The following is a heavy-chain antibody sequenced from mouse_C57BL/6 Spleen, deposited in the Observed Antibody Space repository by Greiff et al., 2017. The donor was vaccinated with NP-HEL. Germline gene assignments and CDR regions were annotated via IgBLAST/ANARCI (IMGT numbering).Heavy chain of an antibody. CDR2: IWSDGST. J-gene: IGHJ4*01. CDR1: GFSLTSYG. D-gene: IGHD2-3*01. V-gene: IGHV2-6-1*01. CDR3: ARHDDGYYCSLARDAMDY. Sequence: VQLQESGPGLVAPSQSLSITCTVSGFSLTSYGVHWVRQPPGKGLEWLVVIWSDGSTTYNSARKSRLSISKDNAKGKVIVKMNRRQTDDTAMYYGARHDDGYYCSLARDAMDYWGQGTSVTVSS.